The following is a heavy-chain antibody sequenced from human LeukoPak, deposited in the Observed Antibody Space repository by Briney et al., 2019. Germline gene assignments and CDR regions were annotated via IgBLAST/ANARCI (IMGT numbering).Heavy chain of an antibody. CDR2: ISSSGSTI. CDR1: GFTFSSYE. Sequence: GGSLRLSCAASGFTFSSYEMNWVRQAPGKGLEWVSYISSSGSTIYYADSVKGRFTISRDNAKNSLYLQMNSLRAEDTAVYYCAEGVYSYGRRGGYWGQGTLVTVSS. V-gene: IGHV3-48*03. D-gene: IGHD5-18*01. J-gene: IGHJ4*02. CDR3: AEGVYSYGRRGGY.